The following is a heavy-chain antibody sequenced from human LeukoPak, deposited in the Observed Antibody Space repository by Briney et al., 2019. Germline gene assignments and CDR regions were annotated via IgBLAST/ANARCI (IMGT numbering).Heavy chain of an antibody. CDR3: ARETYFDY. Sequence: GGSLRLSCAASEFSFGSNWMSWVRQAPGKGLEWVAVIKPDASEKYYVDSLKGRFTISRDNAKNSVYLQMNSLRAEDTAVYYCARETYFDYWGQGTLLTVSS. J-gene: IGHJ4*02. CDR1: EFSFGSNW. CDR2: IKPDASEK. V-gene: IGHV3-7*01.